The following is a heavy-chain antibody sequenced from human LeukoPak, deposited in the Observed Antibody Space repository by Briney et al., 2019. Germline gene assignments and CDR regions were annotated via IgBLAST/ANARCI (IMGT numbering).Heavy chain of an antibody. V-gene: IGHV1-8*01. J-gene: IGHJ3*02. CDR2: MNPNSGNT. CDR3: ARRQRTGTIFGVVRNAFDI. CDR1: GYTFTSYD. Sequence: SVKVSCKASGYTFTSYDINWVRQATGQGLEWMGWMNPNSGNTGYAQKFQGRVTMTRNTSISTAYMELSSLRSEDTAVYYCARRQRTGTIFGVVRNAFDIWGQGTMVTVSS. D-gene: IGHD3-3*01.